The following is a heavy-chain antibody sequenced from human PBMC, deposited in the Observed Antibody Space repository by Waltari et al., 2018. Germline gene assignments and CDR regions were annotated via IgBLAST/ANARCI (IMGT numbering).Heavy chain of an antibody. Sequence: QVQLQESGPGLVKPSQTLSLTCTVSGGSISSGSYYWSWIRQPAGKGLEWIGYIYYSGSTNYNPSLKSRVTISVDTSKNQFSLKLSSVTAADTAVYYCARALWGYYAFDIWGQGTMVTVSS. J-gene: IGHJ3*02. CDR1: GGSISSGSYY. D-gene: IGHD5-18*01. V-gene: IGHV4-61*10. CDR3: ARALWGYYAFDI. CDR2: IYYSGST.